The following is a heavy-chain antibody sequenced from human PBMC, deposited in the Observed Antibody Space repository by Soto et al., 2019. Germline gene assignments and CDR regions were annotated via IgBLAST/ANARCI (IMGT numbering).Heavy chain of an antibody. CDR3: AKLMGATRGGFDS. D-gene: IGHD1-26*01. V-gene: IGHV3-23*01. J-gene: IGHJ4*02. CDR1: GFTFSSYA. Sequence: QPGGSLRLSCAASGFTFSSYAMSWVRQAPGKGLECVSPLSGSGTSTYYADSVKGRFTISRDNSKNTLYLQMNGLRADDTAVYYCAKLMGATRGGFDSWGQGTLVTVSS. CDR2: LSGSGTST.